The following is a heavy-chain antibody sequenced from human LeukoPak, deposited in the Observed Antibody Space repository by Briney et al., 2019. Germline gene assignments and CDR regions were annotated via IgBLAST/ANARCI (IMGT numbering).Heavy chain of an antibody. Sequence: PSETLSLTCTVSGYSTSSGYYWGWIRQSPGKGLEWIGSIYNSGSTYYNPSLKSRITISVDTSKNQFSLKLSSVTAADTAVYYCAGNYYGSGSYYSEDRYWGQGTLVTVSS. J-gene: IGHJ4*02. D-gene: IGHD3-10*01. V-gene: IGHV4-38-2*02. CDR2: IYNSGST. CDR1: GYSTSSGYY. CDR3: AGNYYGSGSYYSEDRY.